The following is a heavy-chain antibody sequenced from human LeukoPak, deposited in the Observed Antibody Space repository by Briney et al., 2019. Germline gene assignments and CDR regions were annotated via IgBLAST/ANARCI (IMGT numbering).Heavy chain of an antibody. Sequence: SETLSLTCSVSGGSISSGSYYWSWIRQPAGKGLEWIGRIYTSGSTNYNPSLKSRVTISVDTSKNQFSLKLSSVTAADTAVYYCARAAKNGVVVPAAIRGVVDYWGQGTLVTVSS. V-gene: IGHV4-61*02. J-gene: IGHJ4*02. CDR1: GGSISSGSYY. CDR2: IYTSGST. CDR3: ARAAKNGVVVPAAIRGVVDY. D-gene: IGHD2-2*02.